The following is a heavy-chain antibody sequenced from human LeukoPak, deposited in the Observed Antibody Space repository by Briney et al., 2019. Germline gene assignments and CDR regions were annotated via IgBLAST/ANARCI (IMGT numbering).Heavy chain of an antibody. Sequence: GGSLRLSWAASGFTFSSYWMSWVRQAPGKGLEWVANIKQDGSEKYYVDSVKGRFTISRDNAKNSLYLQMNNLRAEDPAVYYCARDASVEWLQIDYWGQGTLVTVSS. CDR2: IKQDGSEK. CDR3: ARDASVEWLQIDY. J-gene: IGHJ4*02. CDR1: GFTFSSYW. V-gene: IGHV3-7*01. D-gene: IGHD5-24*01.